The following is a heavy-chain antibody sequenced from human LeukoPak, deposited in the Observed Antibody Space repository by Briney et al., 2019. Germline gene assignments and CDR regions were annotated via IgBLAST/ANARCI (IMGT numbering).Heavy chain of an antibody. CDR1: GFTFDDYA. J-gene: IGHJ4*02. CDR2: ISWNSGSI. CDR3: AKDLGY. D-gene: IGHD3-16*01. Sequence: GGSLRLSCAASGFTFDDYAMHWVRQAPGKGLEWVSGISWNSGSIGYADSVKGRFTISRDNAKNSLYLQMNSLRAEDTALYYCAKDLGYWGQGTLVTVSS. V-gene: IGHV3-9*01.